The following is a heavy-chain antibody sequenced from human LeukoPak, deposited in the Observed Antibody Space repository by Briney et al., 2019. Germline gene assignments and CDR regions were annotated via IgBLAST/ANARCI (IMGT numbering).Heavy chain of an antibody. J-gene: IGHJ4*02. CDR1: GYSISSGYY. Sequence: SETLSLTCTVSGYSISSGYYWGWIRQPPGKGLEWIGSIYYSGSTDYNPSLKSRVTISVDTSKNQFSLKLSSVTAADTAVYYCASLRERSYYARGFDYWGQGTLVTVSS. CDR3: ASLRERSYYARGFDY. CDR2: IYYSGST. D-gene: IGHD4-11*01. V-gene: IGHV4-38-2*02.